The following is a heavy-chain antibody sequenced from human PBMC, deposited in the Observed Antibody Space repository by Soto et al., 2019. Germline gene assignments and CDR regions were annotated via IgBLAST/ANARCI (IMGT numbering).Heavy chain of an antibody. D-gene: IGHD2-21*01. CDR1: GGSISSGDYY. J-gene: IGHJ6*02. V-gene: IGHV4-30-4*01. CDR2: IYYSGST. Sequence: QVQLQESGPGLVKPSQTLSLTCTVSGGSISSGDYYWSWIRQPPGKGLEWIGYIYYSGSTYYNPSLKSRVTISVDTSKNQVSLKLSSVTAADTAVYYCARDGGEGNYYFYGMDVWGQGTTVTVSS. CDR3: ARDGGEGNYYFYGMDV.